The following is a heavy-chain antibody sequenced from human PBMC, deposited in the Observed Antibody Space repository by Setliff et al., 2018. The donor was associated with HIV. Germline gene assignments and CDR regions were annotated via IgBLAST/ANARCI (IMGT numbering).Heavy chain of an antibody. CDR3: ARGRGPSRFDY. CDR2: MNPNSGNT. J-gene: IGHJ4*01. Sequence: ASVKVSCKASGYTFTRYDINWVRQATGRGLEWVAWMNPNSGNTGYTQKFQGRVTITRNTSITTAYMELSSLRSEDTAIYYCARGRGPSRFDYWGQGTLVTVSS. V-gene: IGHV1-8*03. CDR1: GYTFTRYD.